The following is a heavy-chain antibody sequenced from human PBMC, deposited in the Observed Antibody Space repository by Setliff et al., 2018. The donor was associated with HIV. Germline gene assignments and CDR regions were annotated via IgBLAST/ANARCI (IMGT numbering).Heavy chain of an antibody. Sequence: SETLSLTCAVYGGSFSGYYWSWIRQSPGKGLEWIGKINHGGSTKYSPSLKSRVTMSIDTSKNQFSLKLSSVTAADTAVYYCASDYSSRHDAFDLWGQGTVVTVSS. D-gene: IGHD6-13*01. V-gene: IGHV4-34*01. CDR2: INHGGST. CDR3: ASDYSSRHDAFDL. J-gene: IGHJ3*01. CDR1: GGSFSGYY.